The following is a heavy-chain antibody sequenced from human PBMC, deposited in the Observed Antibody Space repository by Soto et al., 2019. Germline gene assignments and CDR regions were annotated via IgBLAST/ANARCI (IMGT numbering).Heavy chain of an antibody. D-gene: IGHD3-3*01. CDR1: GYTLTELS. V-gene: IGHV1-24*01. CDR3: ATLTAGFTIFGVVISGWFDP. J-gene: IGHJ5*02. CDR2: FDPEDGET. Sequence: ASVKXSCKVSGYTLTELSMHWVRQAPGKGLEWMGGFDPEDGETIYAQKFQGRVTMTEDTSTDTAYMELSSLRSEDTAVYYCATLTAGFTIFGVVISGWFDPXG.